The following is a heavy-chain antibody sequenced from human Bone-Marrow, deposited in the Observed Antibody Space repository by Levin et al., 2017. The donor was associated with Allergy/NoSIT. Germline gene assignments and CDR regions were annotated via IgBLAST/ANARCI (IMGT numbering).Heavy chain of an antibody. Sequence: SQTLSLTCAVSGESISSGGNSWSWIRQPPGKGLEWIGYIYHSGSTFYNPSLKRRVTISIDRSMNQFSLRLNSVTAADTAVYYCARAGELRQGYAFDVWGQGTMVTVSS. CDR2: IYHSGST. J-gene: IGHJ3*01. CDR1: GESISSGGNS. V-gene: IGHV4-30-2*01. D-gene: IGHD1-26*01. CDR3: ARAGELRQGYAFDV.